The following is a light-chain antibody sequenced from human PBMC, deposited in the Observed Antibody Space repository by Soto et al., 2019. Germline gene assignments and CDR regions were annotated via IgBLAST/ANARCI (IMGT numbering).Light chain of an antibody. CDR2: EGS. CDR1: SSDVGSYNL. CDR3: CSYAGSSTPYYV. Sequence: QPVLTQPASVSGSPGQSITISCTGTSSDVGSYNLVSWYQQHPGKAPKLMIYEGSKRPSGVSNRFSGSKSGNTASLTISGLQAEDEADYYCCSYAGSSTPYYVFGTGTKLTVL. V-gene: IGLV2-23*01. J-gene: IGLJ1*01.